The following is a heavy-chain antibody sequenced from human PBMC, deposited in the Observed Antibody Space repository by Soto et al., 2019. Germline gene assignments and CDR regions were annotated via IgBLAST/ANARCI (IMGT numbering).Heavy chain of an antibody. CDR3: VTELTLHYQKRGGLDV. D-gene: IGHD1-26*01. CDR2: IIPTRDIT. CDR1: GDTFSSYT. Sequence: QVQLVQSGAEVKKPGSSVKVSCRASGDTFSSYTFSWVRQGPGQGPEWMGRIIPTRDITNNAQKFQGRVTIXXEQSTITVYIDMNSLRAEDRVVYYCVTELTLHYQKRGGLDVWGQGTTVTVSS. V-gene: IGHV1-69*02. J-gene: IGHJ6*02.